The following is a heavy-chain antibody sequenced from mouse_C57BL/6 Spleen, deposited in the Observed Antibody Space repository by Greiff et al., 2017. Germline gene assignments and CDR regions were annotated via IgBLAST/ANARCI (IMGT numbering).Heavy chain of an antibody. V-gene: IGHV1-64*01. D-gene: IGHD1-1*01. CDR1: GYTFTSYG. CDR3: AGDYYGSRPWFAY. CDR2: IHPTSGST. J-gene: IGHJ3*01. Sequence: QVQLQQPGAELVKPGASVKLSCKASGYTFTSYGMHWVKQRPGQGLEWIGMIHPTSGSTTYNEKFKCKATLTVDKSSSTAYMQLSSLTSEDSAVYDSAGDYYGSRPWFAYWGQGTLVTVSA.